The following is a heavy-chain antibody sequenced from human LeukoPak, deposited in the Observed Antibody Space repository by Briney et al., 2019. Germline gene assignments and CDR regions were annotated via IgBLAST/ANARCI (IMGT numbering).Heavy chain of an antibody. CDR3: ARHRDYYDSSGVFDY. J-gene: IGHJ4*02. V-gene: IGHV4-34*01. CDR1: GGSFSGYY. Sequence: PSETLSLTCAVYGGSFSGYYWSWIRQPPGKGLEWIGVINHSGSTNYNPSLKSRVTISVDTSKNQFSLKLSSVTAADTAVYYCARHRDYYDSSGVFDYWGQGTLVTVSS. D-gene: IGHD3-22*01. CDR2: INHSGST.